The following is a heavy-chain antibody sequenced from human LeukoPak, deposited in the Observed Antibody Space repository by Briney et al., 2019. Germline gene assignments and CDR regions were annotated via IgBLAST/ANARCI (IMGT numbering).Heavy chain of an antibody. CDR1: GFTFSSYW. D-gene: IGHD6-13*01. Sequence: PGRSLRLSCAASGFTFSSYWMHWVRHAPGKGLVWVSRINTDGSSTSYADSVKGRFTISRDNAKNTLYLQMNSLRAEDTAVYYCARVSSSSWWALDYWGQGTLVTVSS. CDR2: INTDGSST. J-gene: IGHJ4*02. CDR3: ARVSSSSWWALDY. V-gene: IGHV3-74*01.